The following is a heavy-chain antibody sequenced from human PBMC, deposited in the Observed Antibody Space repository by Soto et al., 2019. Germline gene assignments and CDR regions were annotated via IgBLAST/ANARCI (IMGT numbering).Heavy chain of an antibody. CDR3: ARRHLAVAVSTWFDP. J-gene: IGHJ5*02. D-gene: IGHD2-2*01. CDR1: GLSITDSEMG. CDR2: IDSSGER. Sequence: QVTLKESGPVLVNPTETLTLRCTVSGLSITDSEMGVSWIRQPPGKALEWLAHIDSSGERSYRTVLKGRLTISKDTSKSQIVLIMTNMDPADTATYYCARRHLAVAVSTWFDPWGQGILVTVSS. V-gene: IGHV2-26*01.